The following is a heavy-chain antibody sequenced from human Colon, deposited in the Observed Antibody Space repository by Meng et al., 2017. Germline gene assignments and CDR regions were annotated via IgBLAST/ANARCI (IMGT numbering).Heavy chain of an antibody. D-gene: IGHD1-26*01. Sequence: QLQLVQSGDEVKKPGASVRVSCETSGYTFSNYEVNWVRQASGHGLEWMGWMNPDSGKTGYAHKFQGRVTLTRDTSTGTAYMELTSLTPDDTAVYYCARGGAPPYYFDYWGQGTLVTVSS. CDR3: ARGGAPPYYFDY. CDR1: GYTFSNYE. J-gene: IGHJ4*02. CDR2: MNPDSGKT. V-gene: IGHV1-8*02.